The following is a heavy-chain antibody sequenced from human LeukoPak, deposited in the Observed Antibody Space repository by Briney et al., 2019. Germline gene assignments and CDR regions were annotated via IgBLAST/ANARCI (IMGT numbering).Heavy chain of an antibody. CDR3: ARALSRWYPARDY. CDR1: GFTFSSYW. J-gene: IGHJ4*02. Sequence: GGSLRLSCAASGFTFSSYWMSWVRQAPGKGLEWVANIKQEGSEKYYVDAVRGRVTISIDKAKNTLCLQMNSMRDEDTSVYYCARALSRWYPARDYWGQGNLATVSS. V-gene: IGHV3-7*01. CDR2: IKQEGSEK. D-gene: IGHD6-13*01.